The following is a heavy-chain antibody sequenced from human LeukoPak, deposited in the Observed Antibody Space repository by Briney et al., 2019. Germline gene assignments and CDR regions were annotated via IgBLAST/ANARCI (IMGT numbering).Heavy chain of an antibody. V-gene: IGHV1-2*02. CDR2: INPNSGGT. CDR1: GYTFTGYY. D-gene: IGHD6-13*01. CDR3: ARVYNIADLFDY. J-gene: IGHJ4*02. Sequence: ASVKVSCKASGYTFTGYYMHWVRQAPGQGLEWMGWINPNSGGTNYAQKFQGRVTMTRDTSISTAYMELSRLRSDDTAVYYCARVYNIADLFDYWGQGTLVTVSS.